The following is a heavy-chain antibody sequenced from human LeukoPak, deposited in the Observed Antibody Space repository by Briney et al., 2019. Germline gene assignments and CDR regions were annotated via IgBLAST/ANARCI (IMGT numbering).Heavy chain of an antibody. J-gene: IGHJ4*02. CDR2: IKQDESEK. V-gene: IGHV3-7*03. CDR1: GFTFSSSW. CDR3: ARDRSAFYYAPMDY. D-gene: IGHD3-10*01. Sequence: GGSLRLSCVASGFTFSSSWMTWVRQAPGKGLEWVANIKQDESEKYYVDSVKGRFTISRDNAKNSLYLQMNSLRAEDTAVYYCARDRSAFYYAPMDYWGQGTLVTVSS.